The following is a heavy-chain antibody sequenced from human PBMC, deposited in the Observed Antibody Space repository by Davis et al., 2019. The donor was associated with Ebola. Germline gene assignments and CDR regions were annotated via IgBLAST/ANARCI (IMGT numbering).Heavy chain of an antibody. Sequence: MPSETLSLTCTVSGGSISSYYWSWIRQPPGKGLEWIGYIYYSGSTNYNPSLKSRVTISVDTSKNQFSLKLSSVTAADTAVYYCARHRYSSSWYVSYWFDPWGQGTLVTVSS. CDR3: ARHRYSSSWYVSYWFDP. CDR1: GGSISSYY. CDR2: IYYSGST. V-gene: IGHV4-59*08. J-gene: IGHJ5*02. D-gene: IGHD6-13*01.